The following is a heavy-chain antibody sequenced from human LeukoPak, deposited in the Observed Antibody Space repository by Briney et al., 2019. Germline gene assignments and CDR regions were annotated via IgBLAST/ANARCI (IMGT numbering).Heavy chain of an antibody. Sequence: GGSLRLSCAASGFTFSSYWMSWVRQAPGKGLEWVANIKQDGSEKYYVDSVKGRFTISRDNAKNSLYLQMNSLRAEDTAVYYCARGPWHIRPYYFDYWGQGTLVTVSS. CDR3: ARGPWHIRPYYFDY. V-gene: IGHV3-7*01. CDR1: GFTFSSYW. J-gene: IGHJ4*02. CDR2: IKQDGSEK. D-gene: IGHD2-21*01.